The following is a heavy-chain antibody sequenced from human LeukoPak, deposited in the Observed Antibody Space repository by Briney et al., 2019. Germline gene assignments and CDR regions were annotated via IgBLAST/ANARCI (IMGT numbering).Heavy chain of an antibody. V-gene: IGHV1-69*01. J-gene: IGHJ4*02. D-gene: IGHD3/OR15-3a*01. CDR1: GGTFSSYA. CDR2: IIPIFGTA. Sequence: SVKVSCKASGGTFSSYAISWVRQSPGHGLEWMGGIIPIFGTANYAQKLQGRVTITADQSTSTAYMELSSLRSEDTAVYYCARDGLGNYFDYWGQGTPVTVSS. CDR3: ARDGLGNYFDY.